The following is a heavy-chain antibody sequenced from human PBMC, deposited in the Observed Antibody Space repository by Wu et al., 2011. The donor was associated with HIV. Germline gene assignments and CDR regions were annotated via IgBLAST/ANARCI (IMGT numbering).Heavy chain of an antibody. V-gene: IGHV1-69*04. CDR1: GGTFSSYA. Sequence: QVHLVQSGAEVKKPGSSVKVSCKTSGGTFSSYAIGWVRQAPGQGLEWMGRITPFLGTNTYAQNFQGRLTITADKDMTTAYMELSSLTSEDTALYFCTTTYCSGGKCYLNYTFDIWGQGTMVIVSS. J-gene: IGHJ3*02. D-gene: IGHD2-15*01. CDR2: ITPFLGTN. CDR3: TTTYCSGGKCYLNYTFDI.